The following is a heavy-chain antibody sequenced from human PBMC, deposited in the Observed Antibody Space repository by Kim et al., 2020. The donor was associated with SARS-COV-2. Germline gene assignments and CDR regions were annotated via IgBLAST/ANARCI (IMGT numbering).Heavy chain of an antibody. J-gene: IGHJ3*02. V-gene: IGHV1-18*01. CDR3: ARVLGDKGAFDI. Sequence: NSAQKLQGRVTMTTDTSTSTAYMELRSLRSDDTAVYYCARVLGDKGAFDIWGQGTMVTVSS. D-gene: IGHD2-21*02.